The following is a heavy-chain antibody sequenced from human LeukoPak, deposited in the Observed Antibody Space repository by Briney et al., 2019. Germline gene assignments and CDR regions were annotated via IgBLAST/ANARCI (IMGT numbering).Heavy chain of an antibody. Sequence: SETLSLTCTVSGGSISSYYWSWIRQPPGKGLEWIGYIYYSGSTNYNPSLKSRVTISVDTSKNQFSLKLSSVTAADTAVYYCARMVRGLDIWGQGTMVTVSS. CDR1: GGSISSYY. CDR2: IYYSGST. CDR3: ARMVRGLDI. D-gene: IGHD3-10*01. J-gene: IGHJ3*02. V-gene: IGHV4-59*01.